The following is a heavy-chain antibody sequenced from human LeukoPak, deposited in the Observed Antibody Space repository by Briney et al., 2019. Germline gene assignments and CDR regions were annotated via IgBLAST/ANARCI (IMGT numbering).Heavy chain of an antibody. CDR2: IYHSGCT. D-gene: IGHD2-15*01. Sequence: SETLSLTCTVSGYSISSGYYWGWIRQPPGKGLEWIGSIYHSGCTYYNPSLKSRVTISVDTSKNQFSLKLSSVTAADTAVYYCARAKGYCSGGSCYYYYYMDVWGKGTTVTVSS. CDR1: GYSISSGYY. CDR3: ARAKGYCSGGSCYYYYYMDV. J-gene: IGHJ6*03. V-gene: IGHV4-38-2*02.